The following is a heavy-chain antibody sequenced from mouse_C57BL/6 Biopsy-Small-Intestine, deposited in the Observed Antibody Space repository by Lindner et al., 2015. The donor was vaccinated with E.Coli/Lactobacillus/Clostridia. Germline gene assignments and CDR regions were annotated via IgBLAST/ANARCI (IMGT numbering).Heavy chain of an antibody. CDR2: IRSKSSNYAT. CDR1: GFHLQYLC. V-gene: IGHV10-3*01. CDR3: VRDRDYFAY. D-gene: IGHD2-4*01. Sequence: VQLQESGGGLVQPKGSLKLSCAASGFHLQYLCHALGPPGSRKGFGNGFARIRSKSSNYATYYADSVKDRFTISRDDSQSMLYLQMNNLKTEDTAIYYCVRDRDYFAYWGQGTLVTVSA. J-gene: IGHJ3*01.